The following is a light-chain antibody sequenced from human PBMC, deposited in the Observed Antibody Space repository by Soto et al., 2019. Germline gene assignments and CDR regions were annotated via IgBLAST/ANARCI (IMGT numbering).Light chain of an antibody. Sequence: IVMPKSTLSLSVSTRSIATPXXRVSQSVRSSYLAWYQQRPGQAARLVIYGASRRATGIPDRFSASGSGTDFTLTLSRLGPEDFAVYYCQQYGTWLLSFGVGTKVDIK. CDR2: GAS. J-gene: IGKJ4*01. CDR1: QSVRSSY. V-gene: IGKV3-20*01. CDR3: QQYGTWLLS.